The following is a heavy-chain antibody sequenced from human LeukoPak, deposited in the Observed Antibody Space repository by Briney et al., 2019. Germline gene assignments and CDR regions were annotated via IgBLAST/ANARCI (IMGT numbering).Heavy chain of an antibody. CDR3: ARDWNGSGTAFDH. CDR1: GFTVSSNF. Sequence: GGSLRLSCAASGFTVSSNFMSWVRQAPGKGLEWVANIKVDGTEKYYVDSVKGRFTISRDNAKNLLSLQMSGLRAEDTAVYYCARDWNGSGTAFDHWGQGTLVTVSS. J-gene: IGHJ4*02. V-gene: IGHV3-7*05. D-gene: IGHD1-1*01. CDR2: IKVDGTEK.